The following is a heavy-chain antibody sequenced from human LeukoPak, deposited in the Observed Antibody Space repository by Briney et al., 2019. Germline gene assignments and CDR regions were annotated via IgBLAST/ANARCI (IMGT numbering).Heavy chain of an antibody. CDR3: ARVGPLGTSFLEWSYYYYMDV. CDR2: ISGSGGSK. D-gene: IGHD3-3*02. J-gene: IGHJ6*03. CDR1: GFTFSSYA. V-gene: IGHV3-23*01. Sequence: GGSLRLSCAASGFTFSSYAMSWVRQAPGKGLEWVSAISGSGGSKYYADSVKGRFTISSDNSKNTLYLQMNSLRAEDTAVYYCARVGPLGTSFLEWSYYYYMDVWGKGTTVTVSS.